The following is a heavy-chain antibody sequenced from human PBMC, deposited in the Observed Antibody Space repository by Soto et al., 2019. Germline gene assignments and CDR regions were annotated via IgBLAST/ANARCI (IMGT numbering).Heavy chain of an antibody. V-gene: IGHV4-4*02. CDR1: GDSISSNNW. Sequence: SETLSLTCGVSGDSISSNNWWNWVRQPPGKGLEWIGEIHHSGSTNYNPSLKSRVTISVDKSKNQFSLKLNSVTAADTAVYYCARARQYCSSSSCYLGPWGQGTLVTVSS. D-gene: IGHD2-2*01. CDR2: IHHSGST. J-gene: IGHJ5*02. CDR3: ARARQYCSSSSCYLGP.